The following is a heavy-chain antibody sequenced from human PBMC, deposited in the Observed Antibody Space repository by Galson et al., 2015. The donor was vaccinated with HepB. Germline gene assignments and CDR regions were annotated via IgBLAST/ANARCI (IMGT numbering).Heavy chain of an antibody. D-gene: IGHD3-16*01. V-gene: IGHV4-30-2*01. CDR3: ARGRGYSDYVGGMAV. Sequence: TLSLTCAVSGGSISSGGYSWSWIRQQPGKGLEWIGYMYHSGDTFYNPSLKSRVTLSLDRSKNQFSLKLSSVTAADTAVYYCARGRGYSDYVGGMAVWGQGTTVSVSS. CDR1: GGSISSGGYS. J-gene: IGHJ6*02. CDR2: MYHSGDT.